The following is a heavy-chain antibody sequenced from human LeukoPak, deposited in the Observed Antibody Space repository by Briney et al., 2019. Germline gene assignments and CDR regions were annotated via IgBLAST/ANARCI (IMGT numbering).Heavy chain of an antibody. CDR1: GFTSSNYR. D-gene: IGHD3-9*01. V-gene: IGHV3-21*04. J-gene: IGHJ3*01. Sequence: GGSLRLSCAASGFTSSNYRMNWVRQAPGKGLEWVSSISSSSIYVYYADSLKGRFTISRDNAKNSLYLQMNSLRAEDTAVYYCARDRLRFFDSYAFDVWGQGTMVTVSS. CDR3: ARDRLRFFDSYAFDV. CDR2: ISSSSIYV.